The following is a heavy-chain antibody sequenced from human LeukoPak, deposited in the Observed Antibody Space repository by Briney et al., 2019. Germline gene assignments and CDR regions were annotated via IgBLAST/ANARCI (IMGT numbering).Heavy chain of an antibody. J-gene: IGHJ4*02. D-gene: IGHD6-19*01. CDR1: GFTFSSSW. Sequence: QAGGSLRLSCVASGFTFSSSWMSWVRQPPGKGLEWVAYIKQDGSEQHYVDSVKGRFTISRDNSKSSLYLQLNSLRADDSAIYYCAKAESGWYKFASWGQGTLVTVSS. CDR3: AKAESGWYKFAS. CDR2: IKQDGSEQ. V-gene: IGHV3-7*03.